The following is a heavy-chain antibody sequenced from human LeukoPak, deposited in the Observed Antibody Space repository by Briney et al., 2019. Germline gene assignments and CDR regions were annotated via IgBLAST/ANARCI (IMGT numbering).Heavy chain of an antibody. D-gene: IGHD6-19*01. CDR3: ARDQGVRQWLVSGMIDY. J-gene: IGHJ4*02. CDR1: GFSFSSYA. CDR2: ISYDGTNK. V-gene: IGHV3-30*04. Sequence: PGRSLRLSCAASGFSFSSYALHWVRQAPGKGLEWVALISYDGTNKYYADSVKGHFTISRDNSKNTLYLQMSSLKPEDTAVYYCARDQGVRQWLVSGMIDYWGQGTLVTVSS.